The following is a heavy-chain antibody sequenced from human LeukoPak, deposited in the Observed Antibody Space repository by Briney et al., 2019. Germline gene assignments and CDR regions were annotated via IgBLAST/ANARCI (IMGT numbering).Heavy chain of an antibody. CDR2: MNPNSGNT. CDR1: GYTFTSYD. CDR3: ATDRPYSGSYGTYGY. D-gene: IGHD1-26*01. Sequence: GASVKVSCKASGYTFTSYDINWVRQATGQGLEWMGWMNPNSGNTGYAQKFQGRVTMTEDTSTDTAYTELSSLRSEDTAVYYCATDRPYSGSYGTYGYWGQGTLVTVSS. V-gene: IGHV1-8*01. J-gene: IGHJ4*02.